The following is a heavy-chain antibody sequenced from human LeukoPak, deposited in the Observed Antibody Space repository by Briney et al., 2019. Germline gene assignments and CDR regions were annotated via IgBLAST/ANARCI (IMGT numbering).Heavy chain of an antibody. D-gene: IGHD3-9*01. Sequence: PGGSLRLSCAASGFTFSSYSMTWVRQAPGKGLEWVSSISSSSSYIYYADLVKGRFTISRDNAKNSLYLQMNSLRAEDTAVYYCARDILTTHDYWGQGTLVTVSS. CDR1: GFTFSSYS. J-gene: IGHJ4*02. CDR2: ISSSSSYI. CDR3: ARDILTTHDY. V-gene: IGHV3-21*01.